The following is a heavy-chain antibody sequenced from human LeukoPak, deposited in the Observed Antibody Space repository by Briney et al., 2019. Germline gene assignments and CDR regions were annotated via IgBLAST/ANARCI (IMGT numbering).Heavy chain of an antibody. D-gene: IGHD4/OR15-4a*01. J-gene: IGHJ5*02. Sequence: GGSLRLSCAASGFTVSSNYMSWVRQAPGKGLEWVSVIYSGGSTYYADSVKGRLTISRDNSKNTLYLQMNSLRAEDTAVYYCARSYGGNLNWFDPWGQGTLVTVSS. CDR2: IYSGGST. CDR1: GFTVSSNY. V-gene: IGHV3-53*01. CDR3: ARSYGGNLNWFDP.